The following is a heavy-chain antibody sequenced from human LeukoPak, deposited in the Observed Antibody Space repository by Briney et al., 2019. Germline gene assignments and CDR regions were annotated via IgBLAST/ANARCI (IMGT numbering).Heavy chain of an antibody. Sequence: GASVKVSCKASGGTFSSYAISWVRQAPGQGLEWMGRIIPILGIANYAQKFQGRVTITADKSTSTAYMELSSLRSEDTAVYYCARDLTRYNWNEYVDWFDPWGQGTLVTVS. CDR3: ARDLTRYNWNEYVDWFDP. D-gene: IGHD1-1*01. V-gene: IGHV1-69*04. J-gene: IGHJ5*02. CDR2: IIPILGIA. CDR1: GGTFSSYA.